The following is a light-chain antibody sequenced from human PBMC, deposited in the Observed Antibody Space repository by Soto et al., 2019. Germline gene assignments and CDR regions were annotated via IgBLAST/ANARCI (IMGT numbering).Light chain of an antibody. CDR2: GAS. CDR1: QSVSSN. V-gene: IGKV3-20*01. CDR3: QVYGILLTP. Sequence: SLVTLSVKKRETATLSCRASQSVSSNLAWYQQKPGQGPRLLIYGASSRAAGTPDRFSGSGSGTDFTLTINILEPEDFARYCCQVYGILLTPSGQVTIVDVK. J-gene: IGKJ1*01.